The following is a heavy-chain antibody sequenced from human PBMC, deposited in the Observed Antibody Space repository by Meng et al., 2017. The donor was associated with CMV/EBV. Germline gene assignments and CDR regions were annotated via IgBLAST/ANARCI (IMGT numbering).Heavy chain of an antibody. CDR1: YD. J-gene: IGHJ2*01. D-gene: IGHD2-2*02. CDR2: MNPNSGNT. CDR3: ARGRSAGVVVPAAIRGYWYFDL. V-gene: IGHV1-8*01. Sequence: YDITWVRQAPGHGLEWMGWMNPNSGNTGYAQKFQGRVTMTRNTSISTAYMELSSLRSEDTAVYYCARGRSAGVVVPAAIRGYWYFDLWGRGTLVTVSS.